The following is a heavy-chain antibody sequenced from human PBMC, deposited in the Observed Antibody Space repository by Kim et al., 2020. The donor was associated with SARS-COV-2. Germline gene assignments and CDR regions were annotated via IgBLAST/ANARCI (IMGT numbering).Heavy chain of an antibody. D-gene: IGHD2-2*03. CDR3: ARVSVVIVVVPAAIEGGGYYYGMDV. CDR2: IIPIFGTA. J-gene: IGHJ6*02. CDR1: GGTFSSYA. V-gene: IGHV1-69*13. Sequence: SVKVSCKASGGTFSSYAISWVRQAPGQGLEWMGGIIPIFGTANYAQKFQGRVTITADESTSTAYMELSSLRSEDTAVYYCARVSVVIVVVPAAIEGGGYYYGMDVWGQGTTVTVSS.